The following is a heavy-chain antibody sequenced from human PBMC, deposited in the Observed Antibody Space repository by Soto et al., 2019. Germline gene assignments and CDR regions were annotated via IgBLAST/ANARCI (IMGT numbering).Heavy chain of an antibody. V-gene: IGHV3-21*01. CDR3: ASAEHDHGAYPSFHH. CDR2: ISSSSSYI. CDR1: GFTFSSDS. D-gene: IGHD4-17*01. Sequence: PGGSLRLSCAASGFTFSSDSMNWVRQAPGKGLEWVSSISSSSSYIYYADSVKGRFTISRDNAKNSLYLQMNSLRAEDTAVYYCASAEHDHGAYPSFHHCGQGTLVTGSS. J-gene: IGHJ5*02.